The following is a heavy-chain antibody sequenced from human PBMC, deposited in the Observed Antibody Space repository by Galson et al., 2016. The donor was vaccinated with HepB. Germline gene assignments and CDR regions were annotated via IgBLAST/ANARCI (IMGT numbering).Heavy chain of an antibody. V-gene: IGHV3-7*01. CDR1: GLTFSDHY. Sequence: SLRLSCAASGLTFSDHYLHWVRQAPGKGLEWVANIKESGSERDYVDSVKGRFTISRDNARNSLFLQMNSLRVEDTAVYYCADPPSGLWGQGTLVTVSS. J-gene: IGHJ4*02. CDR3: ADPPSGL. CDR2: IKESGSER. D-gene: IGHD3-10*01.